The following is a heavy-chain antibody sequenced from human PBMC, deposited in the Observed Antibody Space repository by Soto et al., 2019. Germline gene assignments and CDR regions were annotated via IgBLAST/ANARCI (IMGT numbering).Heavy chain of an antibody. J-gene: IGHJ6*02. CDR1: GFTFTSHG. CDR3: ARDYGILTPYYLALTRLDV. Sequence: ASVKVSCKASGFTFTSHGISWVRQAPGQGLEWMGWVSGFDGNTNYAQKLQGRVTMTTDTSTSTAYMELRSLRSDDTAVYYCARDYGILTPYYLALTRLDVWGQGTTVTVSS. CDR2: VSGFDGNT. V-gene: IGHV1-18*01. D-gene: IGHD3-9*01.